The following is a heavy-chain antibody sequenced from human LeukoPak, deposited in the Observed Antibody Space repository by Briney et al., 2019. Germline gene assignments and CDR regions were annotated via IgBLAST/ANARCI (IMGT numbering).Heavy chain of an antibody. CDR2: IVVGSGNT. Sequence: SVKVSCKASGFTFTSSAMQWVRQARGQRLEWIGWIVVGSGNTNYAQKFQERVTITRDMSTSTAYMELSSLRSEDTAVYYCAAGRPDYDILTGYLSWFDPWGQGTLVTVSS. D-gene: IGHD3-9*01. J-gene: IGHJ5*02. CDR3: AAGRPDYDILTGYLSWFDP. V-gene: IGHV1-58*02. CDR1: GFTFTSSA.